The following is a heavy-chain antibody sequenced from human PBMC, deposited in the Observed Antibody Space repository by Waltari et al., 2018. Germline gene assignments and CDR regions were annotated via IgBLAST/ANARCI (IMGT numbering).Heavy chain of an antibody. D-gene: IGHD1-7*01. Sequence: EVQLVESGGGLVQPGGSLRLSCAASGFTFSTYDMNWVRQAPGQGLEWVAYIGDTGRNIHYAESVKGRFTISRDNAKNSLFLQMDSLRAEDTAVYHCVKDDASWNYGHWGQGTLITVSS. CDR2: IGDTGRNI. V-gene: IGHV3-48*03. CDR1: GFTFSTYD. J-gene: IGHJ4*02. CDR3: VKDDASWNYGH.